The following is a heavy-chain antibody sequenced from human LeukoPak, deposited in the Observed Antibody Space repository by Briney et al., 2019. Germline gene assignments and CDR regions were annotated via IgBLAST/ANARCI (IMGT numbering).Heavy chain of an antibody. Sequence: GGSLRLSCAASGFTFGSYGMHWVRQAPGKGLEWVAVISYDGSNKYYADSVKGRFTISRDNAKNSLYLQMNSLRAEDTAVYYCARDLIGQPDDAFDIWGQGTMVTVSS. V-gene: IGHV3-30*03. CDR1: GFTFGSYG. CDR2: ISYDGSNK. CDR3: ARDLIGQPDDAFDI. D-gene: IGHD3-16*02. J-gene: IGHJ3*02.